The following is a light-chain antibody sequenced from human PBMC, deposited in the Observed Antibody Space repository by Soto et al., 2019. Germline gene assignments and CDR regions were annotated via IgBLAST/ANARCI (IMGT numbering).Light chain of an antibody. J-gene: IGLJ2*01. Sequence: QSVLTQPPSVSGAPGQRVTISCTGSSSNIGAGYDVPWYQQLPGTAPKLLISDNSKRPSGVPDRFSGSKSGTSASLAITGLQAEDEADYYCQSYASSLSAVVFGGGTKLTVL. V-gene: IGLV1-40*01. CDR1: SSNIGAGYD. CDR2: DNS. CDR3: QSYASSLSAVV.